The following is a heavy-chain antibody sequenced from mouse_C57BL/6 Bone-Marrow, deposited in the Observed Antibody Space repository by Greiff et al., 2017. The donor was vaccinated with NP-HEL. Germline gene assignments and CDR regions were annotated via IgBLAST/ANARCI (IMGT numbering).Heavy chain of an antibody. V-gene: IGHV1-78*01. Sequence: QVQLQQSDAELVKPGASVKISCKVSGYTFTDHTIHWMKQRPEQGLEWIGYIYPRDGSTKYNEKFKGKATLTADKSSSTAYMQLNSLTSEDSAVYFCARNPNDYEGDWYFDVWGTGTTVTVSS. J-gene: IGHJ1*03. CDR3: ARNPNDYEGDWYFDV. CDR2: IYPRDGST. CDR1: GYTFTDHT. D-gene: IGHD2-4*01.